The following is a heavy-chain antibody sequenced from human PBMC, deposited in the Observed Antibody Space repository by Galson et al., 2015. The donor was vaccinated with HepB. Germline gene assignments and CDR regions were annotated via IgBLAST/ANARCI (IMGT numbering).Heavy chain of an antibody. CDR1: GGTFSSYA. CDR3: ARDPETYYYDSSGYYFPLDYYYYMDV. Sequence: SCKASGGTFSSYAISWVRQAPGQGLEWMGGIIPIFGTANYAQKFQGRVTITADESTSTAYMELSSLRSEDTAVYYCARDPETYYYDSSGYYFPLDYYYYMDVWGKGTTVTVSS. D-gene: IGHD3-22*01. CDR2: IIPIFGTA. J-gene: IGHJ6*03. V-gene: IGHV1-69*01.